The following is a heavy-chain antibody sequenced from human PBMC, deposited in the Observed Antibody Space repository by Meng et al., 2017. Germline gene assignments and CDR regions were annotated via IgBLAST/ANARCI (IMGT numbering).Heavy chain of an antibody. CDR2: ISSSSSYI. D-gene: IGHD6-13*01. V-gene: IGHV3-21*01. CDR1: GFTFSSYS. Sequence: GESLKISCAASGFTFSSYSMNWVRQAPGKGLEWVSSISSSSSYIYYADSVKGRFTISRDNAKNSLYLQMNSLRAEDTAVYYCARDSISSSWFYFDYWGQGTLVTVSS. J-gene: IGHJ4*02. CDR3: ARDSISSSWFYFDY.